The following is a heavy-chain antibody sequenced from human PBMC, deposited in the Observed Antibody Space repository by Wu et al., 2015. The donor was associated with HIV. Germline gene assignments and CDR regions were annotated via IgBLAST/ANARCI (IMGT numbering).Heavy chain of an antibody. Sequence: QVQLLQSGAEVKKPGASVKVSCKASGYTFTGYYMHWVRQAPGQGLEWMGWINPNSGGTNYAQKFQGRVTMTRDTSISTAYMELSRLRSDDTAVYYCARPTTVTTFGSLFSGNKNDAFDIWGQGTMVTVSS. D-gene: IGHD4-17*01. CDR3: ARPTTVTTFGSLFSGNKNDAFDI. CDR1: GYTFTGYY. J-gene: IGHJ3*02. CDR2: INPNSGGT. V-gene: IGHV1-2*02.